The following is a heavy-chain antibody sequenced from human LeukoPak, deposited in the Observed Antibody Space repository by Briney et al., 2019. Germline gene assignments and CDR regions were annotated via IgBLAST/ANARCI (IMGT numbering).Heavy chain of an antibody. J-gene: IGHJ4*02. CDR2: IRSEAYGGTT. CDR1: GFTFGDYA. Sequence: GGSLRLSCTASGFTFGDYAVSWVRQAPGKGLEWVSFIRSEAYGGTTEYAASVKGRFTISRDDSKSIAYLQMNSLKTEDTAVYYCTRTTTILRYFDWLSDYWGQGTLVTVSS. CDR3: TRTTTILRYFDWLSDY. V-gene: IGHV3-49*04. D-gene: IGHD3-9*01.